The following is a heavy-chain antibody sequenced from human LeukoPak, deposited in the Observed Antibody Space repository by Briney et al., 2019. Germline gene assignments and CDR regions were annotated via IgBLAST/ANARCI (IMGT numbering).Heavy chain of an antibody. CDR3: ARGRRAMVRGVIITRYYYYYMDV. V-gene: IGHV1-8*03. D-gene: IGHD3-10*01. CDR2: MNPNSGNT. Sequence: GESLQISCKGSGYRFISYWIGWVRQMPGKGLEWMGWMNPNSGNTGYAQKFQGRVTITRNTSISTAYMELSSLRSEDTAVYYCARGRRAMVRGVIITRYYYYYMDVWGKGTTVTVSS. J-gene: IGHJ6*03. CDR1: GYRFISYW.